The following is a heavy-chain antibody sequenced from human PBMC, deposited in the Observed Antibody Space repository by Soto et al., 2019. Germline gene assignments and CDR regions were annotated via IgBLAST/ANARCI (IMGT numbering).Heavy chain of an antibody. CDR3: ARVRYCSGGSCYSDYYYYMDV. Sequence: GGSQILSCAASGFTFSDYYMSWIRQAPGKGLEWVSYISSSGSTINYADSVKGRFTISRDNAKNSLYLQMNSLRAEDTAVYYCARVRYCSGGSCYSDYYYYMDVWGKGTTVTVSS. V-gene: IGHV3-11*01. J-gene: IGHJ6*03. CDR2: ISSSGSTI. D-gene: IGHD2-15*01. CDR1: GFTFSDYY.